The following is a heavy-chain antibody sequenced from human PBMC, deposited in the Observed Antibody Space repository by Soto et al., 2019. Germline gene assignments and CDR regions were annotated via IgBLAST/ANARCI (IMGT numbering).Heavy chain of an antibody. J-gene: IGHJ5*02. CDR2: IYATGTT. Sequence: SETLSLTCTVSGASISGFYWSWIRKSAGKGLEWIRRIYATGTTDYNPSLKSRVMMSVDTSKKQFSLKLRSVTAADTAVYYCVRDGTKTLRDWFDPWGQGISVTVSS. CDR1: GASISGFY. CDR3: VRDGTKTLRDWFDP. V-gene: IGHV4-4*07. D-gene: IGHD1-1*01.